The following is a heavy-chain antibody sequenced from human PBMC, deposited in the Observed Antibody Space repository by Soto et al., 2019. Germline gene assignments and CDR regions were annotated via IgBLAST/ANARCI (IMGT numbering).Heavy chain of an antibody. D-gene: IGHD2-15*01. V-gene: IGHV1-69*13. Sequence: ASVKVSCKASGGTFSSYAISWVRQAPGQGLEWMGGIIPIFGTANYAQKFQGRVTITADESTSTAYMELSSLRSEDTAVYYCARCGGCSCYSYYHYGMEVWGQGTTVPVSS. CDR3: ARCGGCSCYSYYHYGMEV. CDR2: IIPIFGTA. CDR1: GGTFSSYA. J-gene: IGHJ6*02.